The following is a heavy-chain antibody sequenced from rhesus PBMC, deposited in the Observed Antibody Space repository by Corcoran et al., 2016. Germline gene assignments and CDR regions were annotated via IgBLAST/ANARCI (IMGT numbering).Heavy chain of an antibody. V-gene: IGHV4-76*01. CDR1: GGSISSGYD. Sequence: QVQLQESGPGVVKPSETLSLTCAVSGGSISSGYDWSGIRQPPGKGLEWIGYFYGSSGHTNYNPSLKNRVTISKDASKNQFSLKLSSVTAADTAVYYCARAYYYSGSYPYYGLDSWGQGVVVTVSS. J-gene: IGHJ6*01. CDR3: ARAYYYSGSYPYYGLDS. CDR2: FYGSSGHT. D-gene: IGHD3-16*01.